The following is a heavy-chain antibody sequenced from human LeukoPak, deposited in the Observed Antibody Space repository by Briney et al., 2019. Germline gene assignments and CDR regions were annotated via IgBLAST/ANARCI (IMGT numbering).Heavy chain of an antibody. CDR2: IHYSGST. J-gene: IGHJ5*02. CDR3: ARDASWDSSGYYSWFDP. D-gene: IGHD3-22*01. CDR1: GGSISSYY. V-gene: IGHV4-59*01. Sequence: SETLSLTCTVSGGSISSYYWSWIRQPPGKGLEWIGYIHYSGSTNYNPSLKSRVTISVDTSKNQFSLKLSSVTAADTAVYYCARDASWDSSGYYSWFDPWGQGTLVTVSS.